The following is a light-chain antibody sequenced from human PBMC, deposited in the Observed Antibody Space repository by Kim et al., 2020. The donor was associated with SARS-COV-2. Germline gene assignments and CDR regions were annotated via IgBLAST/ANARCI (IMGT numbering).Light chain of an antibody. Sequence: GKTVTISSARRGGRIGGNFVQWYQQRPGGVPTAVIYEEDQRPSGVSDRFSGSIDNSSNSASLTISGLGTEDEADYYCQSYNRDNVLFGGGTQLTVL. CDR3: QSYNRDNVL. V-gene: IGLV6-57*03. CDR2: EED. J-gene: IGLJ2*01. CDR1: GGRIGGNF.